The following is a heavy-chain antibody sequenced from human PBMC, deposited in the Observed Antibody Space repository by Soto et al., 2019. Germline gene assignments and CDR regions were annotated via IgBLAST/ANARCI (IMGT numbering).Heavy chain of an antibody. Sequence: ETLSLSCAASGFTFSNYAMSWVRQAPGKGLGWVSATSGSGGSTFYADSVKGRFTISRDNSKNTVSLQMSSLRAEDTAIYYCAKGYSFGFEFWGQGILVTVSS. CDR1: GFTFSNYA. CDR3: AKGYSFGFEF. D-gene: IGHD4-4*01. CDR2: TSGSGGST. J-gene: IGHJ4*02. V-gene: IGHV3-23*01.